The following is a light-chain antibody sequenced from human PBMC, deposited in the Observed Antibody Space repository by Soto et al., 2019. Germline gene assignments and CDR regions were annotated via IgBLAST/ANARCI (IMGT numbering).Light chain of an antibody. J-gene: IGKJ1*01. CDR3: QQYGSSPGT. CDR1: QSVSSN. Sequence: EIVMTQSPATLSVSPGERATLSCRASQSVSSNLAWYQQKPGQAPRLLIYGASTRATGIPGRFSGSGSGTEFTLTISSLQSEDFAVYYCQQYGSSPGTFGQGTKVDIK. V-gene: IGKV3-15*01. CDR2: GAS.